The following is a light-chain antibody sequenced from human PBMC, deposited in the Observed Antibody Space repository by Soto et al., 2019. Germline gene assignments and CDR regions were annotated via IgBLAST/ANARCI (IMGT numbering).Light chain of an antibody. CDR1: SSDVGDYNY. V-gene: IGLV2-14*01. J-gene: IGLJ1*01. Sequence: QSVLTQPASVSGSPGQSITISCTGTSSDVGDYNYVSWYQQYPGKAPKLMIHEVNHRPSGVSDRFSGSKSGYTASLTISGLQAEDEADYYCSSYTSSNTYVFGTGTKVTVL. CDR2: EVN. CDR3: SSYTSSNTYV.